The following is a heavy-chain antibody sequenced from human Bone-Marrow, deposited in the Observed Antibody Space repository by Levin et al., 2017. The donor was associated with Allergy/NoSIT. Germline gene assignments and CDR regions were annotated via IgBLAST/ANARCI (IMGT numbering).Heavy chain of an antibody. V-gene: IGHV3-74*01. CDR1: GFTFSSYW. Sequence: GGSLRLSCAASGFTFSSYWMHWVRQAPGKGLVWVSRINSDGSSTSYADSVKGRFTISRDNAKNTLYLQMNSLRAEDTAVYYCARERYYGSGSYFHNWFDPWGQGTLVTVSS. CDR2: INSDGSST. J-gene: IGHJ5*02. CDR3: ARERYYGSGSYFHNWFDP. D-gene: IGHD3-10*01.